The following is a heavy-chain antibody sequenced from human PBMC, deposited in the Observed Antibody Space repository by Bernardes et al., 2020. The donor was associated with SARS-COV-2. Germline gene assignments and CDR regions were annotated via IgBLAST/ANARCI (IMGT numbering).Heavy chain of an antibody. Sequence: GGSLRLSCAASGFTFSSSSMNWVRQAPGKGLAWVSYISSSSRTIYYADSVKGRFTISRDNAKNSLYLQMNSLRDEDTAVYYCARAGYCSSTSCSYYYYGMDVWGQGTTVTVSS. V-gene: IGHV3-48*02. CDR1: GFTFSSSS. D-gene: IGHD2-2*01. CDR3: ARAGYCSSTSCSYYYYGMDV. CDR2: ISSSSRTI. J-gene: IGHJ6*02.